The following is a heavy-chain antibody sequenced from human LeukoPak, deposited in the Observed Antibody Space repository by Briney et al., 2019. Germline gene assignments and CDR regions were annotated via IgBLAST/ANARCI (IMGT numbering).Heavy chain of an antibody. V-gene: IGHV3-23*01. CDR1: GFTVSSNY. J-gene: IGHJ4*02. D-gene: IGHD2-21*01. CDR2: ISSNGDKT. Sequence: GGSLRLSCAASGFTVSSNYMSWVRLAPGKGLEWVSGISSNGDKTYYADSVKGRFTISRDNPKNTLYLQMNTLRAEDTAVYYCAKDTNCGGDCYFYYFDYWGQGTLVTVSS. CDR3: AKDTNCGGDCYFYYFDY.